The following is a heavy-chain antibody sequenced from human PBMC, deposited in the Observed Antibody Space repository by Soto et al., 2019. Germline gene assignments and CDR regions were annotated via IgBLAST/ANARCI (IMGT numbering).Heavy chain of an antibody. CDR2: IYHSGST. Sequence: PSETVSLTCAFSCYSIISGYYWGWIRQPPGKGLEWIGSIYHSGSTYYNPSLKSRVTISVDTSKNQFSLKLSSVTAADTAVYYCARGGIQLLNWFDPWGQGTLVTVSS. D-gene: IGHD5-18*01. J-gene: IGHJ5*02. CDR3: ARGGIQLLNWFDP. CDR1: CYSIISGYY. V-gene: IGHV4-38-2*01.